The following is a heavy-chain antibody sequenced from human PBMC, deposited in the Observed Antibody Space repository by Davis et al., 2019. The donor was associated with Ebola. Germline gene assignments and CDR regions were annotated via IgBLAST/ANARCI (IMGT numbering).Heavy chain of an antibody. Sequence: GESLKISCAAPGFTFSNYWMHWVRQAPGKGLEWVSAISGSGGSTYYADPVKARFTISRDNSKNSLYLQMNSLRAEDTALYCCAKDSSSSGLYYYGMDVWGQGTLVTVSS. CDR2: ISGSGGST. J-gene: IGHJ6*02. CDR3: AKDSSSSGLYYYGMDV. V-gene: IGHV3-23*01. D-gene: IGHD6-6*01. CDR1: GFTFSNYW.